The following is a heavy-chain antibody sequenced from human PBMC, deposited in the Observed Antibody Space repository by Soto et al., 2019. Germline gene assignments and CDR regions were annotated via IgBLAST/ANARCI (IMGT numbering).Heavy chain of an antibody. CDR2: MNPNSGNT. V-gene: IGHV1-8*02. D-gene: IGHD3-3*01. Sequence: ASVKVSCKASGYTFTSYDINWVRQATGQGLEWMGWMNPNSGNTGYAQKFQGRVTMTSNTSISTAYMELSSLRSEDTAVYYCARLRGGVRNYDLWSGYKKGYYMDVWGKGTTVTVSS. CDR1: GYTFTSYD. J-gene: IGHJ6*03. CDR3: ARLRGGVRNYDLWSGYKKGYYMDV.